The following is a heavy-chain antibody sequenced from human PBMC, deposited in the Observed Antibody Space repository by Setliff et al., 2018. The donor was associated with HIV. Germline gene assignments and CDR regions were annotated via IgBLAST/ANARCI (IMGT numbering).Heavy chain of an antibody. CDR2: INPNSGGT. J-gene: IGHJ5*02. CDR3: ARGRFRAVAGTGGRGWFDP. V-gene: IGHV1-2*02. D-gene: IGHD6-19*01. Sequence: ASVKVSCKASGYTFTGYYMHWVRQAPGQGLEWMGWINPNSGGTNYAQKFQGRVTMNRDTSISTAYMELSRLRSDDTAVYYCARGRFRAVAGTGGRGWFDPWGQGTLVTVSS. CDR1: GYTFTGYY.